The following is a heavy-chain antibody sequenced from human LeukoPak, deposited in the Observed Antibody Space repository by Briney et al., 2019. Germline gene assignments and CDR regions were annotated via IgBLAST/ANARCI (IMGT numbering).Heavy chain of an antibody. Sequence: GGSLRLSCAAPGFTFSSYWMNWVRQAPGKGLEWVANIKQDGSEEYYVGSVKGRFIISRDNASNSLYLQMDRLRVEDTAVYYCARTEMTTIWSFDYWGQGTQVTVSS. J-gene: IGHJ4*02. CDR3: ARTEMTTIWSFDY. CDR2: IKQDGSEE. CDR1: GFTFSSYW. V-gene: IGHV3-7*01. D-gene: IGHD5-24*01.